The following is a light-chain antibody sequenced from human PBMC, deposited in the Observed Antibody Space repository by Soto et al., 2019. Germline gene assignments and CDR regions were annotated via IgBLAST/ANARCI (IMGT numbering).Light chain of an antibody. Sequence: HSVLTQPPSVSGAPGQRVTISCTGSSSNIGTGYDVHWYQQLPGTAPKLLIYGNSNRPSGVPDRFSGSKSGTSASLAITGLQAEDEADYYCQSYDSNLSVVFGGGTKLT. CDR2: GNS. V-gene: IGLV1-40*01. CDR1: SSNIGTGYD. CDR3: QSYDSNLSVV. J-gene: IGLJ2*01.